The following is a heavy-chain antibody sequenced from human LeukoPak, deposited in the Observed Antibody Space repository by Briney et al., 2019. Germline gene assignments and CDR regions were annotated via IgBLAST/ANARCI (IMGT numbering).Heavy chain of an antibody. J-gene: IGHJ4*02. Sequence: PGGSLRLSCAASGFTFSSYSMTWVRQAPGKGLEWVSAISGSGGSTYYADSVKGRFTISRDNSKNTLYLQMNSLRAEDTAVYYCAKDFVGAPFVFDYWGQGTLVTVSS. CDR1: GFTFSSYS. V-gene: IGHV3-23*01. D-gene: IGHD1-26*01. CDR2: ISGSGGST. CDR3: AKDFVGAPFVFDY.